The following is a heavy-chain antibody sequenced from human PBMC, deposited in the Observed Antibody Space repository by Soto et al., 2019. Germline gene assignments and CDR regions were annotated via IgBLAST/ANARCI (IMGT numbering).Heavy chain of an antibody. Sequence: QVQLVQSGAEVKKPRSSVKVSCKASGGTFSSYAISWVRQAPGQGLEWMGGIIPIFGTANYAQKFQGRVTITADESTSTAYMELSSLRSEDTAVYYCARPSYYYDSSGYYYYGMDVWGQGTTVTVSS. V-gene: IGHV1-69*01. CDR1: GGTFSSYA. J-gene: IGHJ6*02. CDR2: IIPIFGTA. CDR3: ARPSYYYDSSGYYYYGMDV. D-gene: IGHD3-22*01.